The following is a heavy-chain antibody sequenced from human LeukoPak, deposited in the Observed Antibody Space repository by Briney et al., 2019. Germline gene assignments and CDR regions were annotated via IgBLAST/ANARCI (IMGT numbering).Heavy chain of an antibody. V-gene: IGHV1-2*02. CDR2: INPKNGDT. J-gene: IGHJ5*02. D-gene: IGHD6-6*01. CDR3: ARGWQISSSGGFVDP. Sequence: ASMRVSCKASGYTFSDYYIHWIRQAPGQGLEWMGLINPKNGDTNFAQTFQGRVTMTRDTSITTAYMGLSRLSSDDTAVYYCARGWQISSSGGFVDPWGQGTLVTVSS. CDR1: GYTFSDYY.